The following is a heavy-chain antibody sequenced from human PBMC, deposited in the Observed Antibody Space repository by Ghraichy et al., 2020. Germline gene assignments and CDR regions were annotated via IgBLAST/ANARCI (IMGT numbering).Heavy chain of an antibody. CDR2: ISSSSSYI. Sequence: GGSLRLSCAASGFTFSSYSMNWVRQAPGKGLEWVSSISSSSSYIYYADSVKGRFTISRDNAKNSLYLQMNSLRAEDTAVYYCAAGVVNRVPMDVWGQGTTVTVSS. CDR1: GFTFSSYS. D-gene: IGHD3-3*01. J-gene: IGHJ6*02. V-gene: IGHV3-21*01. CDR3: AAGVVNRVPMDV.